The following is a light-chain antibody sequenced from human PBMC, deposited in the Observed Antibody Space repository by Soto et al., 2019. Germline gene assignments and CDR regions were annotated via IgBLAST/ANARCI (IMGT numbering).Light chain of an antibody. J-gene: IGLJ2*01. CDR2: EVT. Sequence: QSVLTQPASVSGSPGQSITISCTGTSSDVGSYNLVSWYQHLPGKAPKLMIFEVTKRPSGVXXXXSGSKSGNTASLTISGXXXEXXADXXXSSYAGSSIFVVFGGGTKVTVL. CDR3: SSYAGSSIFVV. CDR1: SSDVGSYNL. V-gene: IGLV2-23*02.